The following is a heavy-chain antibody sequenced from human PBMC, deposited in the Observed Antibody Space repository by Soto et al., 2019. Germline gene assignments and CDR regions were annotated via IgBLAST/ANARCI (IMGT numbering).Heavy chain of an antibody. Sequence: GGSLRLSCAASGFTFSDYYMSWIRQAPGKGLEWVSYISSSGSTIYYADSVKGRFTISRDNAKNSLYLQMNSLIAEDTAVYYCAREEAGGYYDSSGYLDYWGQGTLVTVSS. J-gene: IGHJ4*02. CDR3: AREEAGGYYDSSGYLDY. D-gene: IGHD3-22*01. CDR2: ISSSGSTI. CDR1: GFTFSDYY. V-gene: IGHV3-11*01.